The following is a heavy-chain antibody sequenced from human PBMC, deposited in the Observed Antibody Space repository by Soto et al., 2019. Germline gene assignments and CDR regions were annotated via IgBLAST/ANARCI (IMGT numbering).Heavy chain of an antibody. J-gene: IGHJ5*02. V-gene: IGHV3-53*01. CDR3: ARHRHPRGTVGATSPLDP. D-gene: IGHD1-26*01. CDR1: GFSVISNY. CDR2: HYSGGST. Sequence: QPGGSLRLSCAISGFSVISNYLSWVRQAPGKGLEWVSVHYSGGSTYYADSVQGRFTISRDKSNNTLYLQMRRVRAEDTAVYFCARHRHPRGTVGATSPLDPWGQGTQVTVSS.